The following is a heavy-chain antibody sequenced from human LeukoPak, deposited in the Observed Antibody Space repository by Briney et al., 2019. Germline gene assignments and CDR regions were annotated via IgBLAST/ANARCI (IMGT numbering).Heavy chain of an antibody. CDR2: INPNSGGT. J-gene: IGHJ4*02. V-gene: IGHV1-2*02. D-gene: IGHD3-3*01. Sequence: ASVKVSCKASGYTFTGYYMHWVRQALGQGLEWMGWINPNSGGTNYAQKFQGRVTMTRDTSISTAYMGLSRLRSDDTAVYYCARVGASYYDFWSGYYWGQGTLVTVSS. CDR1: GYTFTGYY. CDR3: ARVGASYYDFWSGYY.